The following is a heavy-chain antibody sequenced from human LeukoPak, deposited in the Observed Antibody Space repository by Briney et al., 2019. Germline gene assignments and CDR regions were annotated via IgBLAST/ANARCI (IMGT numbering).Heavy chain of an antibody. CDR1: GYTFTSYG. J-gene: IGHJ2*01. V-gene: IGHV1-18*01. Sequence: ASVKVPCKASGYTFTSYGISWVRQAPGQGLEWMGWISAYNGNTNYAQKLQGRVTMTTDTSTSTAYMELRSLRSDDTAVYYCARTQGVAVAGRYFDLWGRGTLVTVSS. D-gene: IGHD6-19*01. CDR2: ISAYNGNT. CDR3: ARTQGVAVAGRYFDL.